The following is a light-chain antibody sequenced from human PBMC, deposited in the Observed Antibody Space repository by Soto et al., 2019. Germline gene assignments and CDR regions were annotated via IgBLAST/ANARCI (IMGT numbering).Light chain of an antibody. Sequence: QSVLTQPRSVSGSPGQSVTISCTGTSSDVGDYNYVSWYQHHPGKAPKLMIFDVTKRPSGVPDRFSGSKSGNTASLTISGRQAEDEADYYCCSYAGAYTFVFGTGTKLTVL. CDR2: DVT. CDR1: SSDVGDYNY. J-gene: IGLJ1*01. V-gene: IGLV2-11*01. CDR3: CSYAGAYTFV.